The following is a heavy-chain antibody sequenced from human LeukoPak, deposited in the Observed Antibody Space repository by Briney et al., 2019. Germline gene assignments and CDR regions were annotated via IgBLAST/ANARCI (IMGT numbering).Heavy chain of an antibody. CDR2: ISWDGSST. D-gene: IGHD3/OR15-3a*01. J-gene: IGHJ4*02. Sequence: PGGSLRLSCAASGFTFEDFAMHWVRQVPGKGLEWVSLISWDGSSTHYTDSVKGRFTVSRDNSKNSLYLQMSSLRVDDTALYYCATGIIGLAFFEYWGQGALVTVSS. CDR1: GFTFEDFA. CDR3: ATGIIGLAFFEY. V-gene: IGHV3-43D*04.